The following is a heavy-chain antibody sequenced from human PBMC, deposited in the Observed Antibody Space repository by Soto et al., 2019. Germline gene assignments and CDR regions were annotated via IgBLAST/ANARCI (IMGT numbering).Heavy chain of an antibody. CDR3: ARAQYDPYKYYSYYMDV. CDR1: GFTVSSNY. V-gene: IGHV3-66*01. CDR2: IYSGGST. J-gene: IGHJ6*03. Sequence: GGSLRLSCAASGFTVSSNYMTWVRQAPGKGLEWVSVIYSGGSTYYADSVKGRFTISRDDSKNTLYLHMNSLRAEDTAVFYCARAQYDPYKYYSYYMDVWGKGTTVTVSS. D-gene: IGHD3-3*01.